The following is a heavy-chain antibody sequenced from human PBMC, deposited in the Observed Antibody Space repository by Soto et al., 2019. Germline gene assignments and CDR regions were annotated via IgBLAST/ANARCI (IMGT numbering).Heavy chain of an antibody. J-gene: IGHJ2*01. CDR3: ARDKETAGRGVSNWYFDL. V-gene: IGHV4-30-4*01. CDR2: SYYSGST. CDR1: SGSINRGDYY. Sequence: QVQLQESGPGLVKPSQTLSLTCTVSSGSINRGDYYWGWIRQPPGKGLEWIGYSYYSGSTFYNPSLKSRVSTSLDTSKNQISLKLNALTAADTDVYYCARDKETAGRGVSNWYFDLWGRGTLVTVSS. D-gene: IGHD3-10*01.